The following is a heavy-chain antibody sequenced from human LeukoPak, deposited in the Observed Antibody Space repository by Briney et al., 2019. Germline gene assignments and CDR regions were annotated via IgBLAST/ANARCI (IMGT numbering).Heavy chain of an antibody. CDR2: INHSGST. CDR1: GGSFSGYY. J-gene: IGHJ4*02. D-gene: IGHD4-23*01. Sequence: SETLSLTCAVYGGSFSGYYWSWIRQPPGRGLEWIGEINHSGSTNYNPSLKSRVTISVDTSKNQFSLKLSSVTAADTAVYYCSRGARWYYFDYWGQGTLVTVSS. V-gene: IGHV4-34*01. CDR3: SRGARWYYFDY.